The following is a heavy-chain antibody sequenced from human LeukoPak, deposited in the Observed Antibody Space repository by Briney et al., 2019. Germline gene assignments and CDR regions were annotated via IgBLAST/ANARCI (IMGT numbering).Heavy chain of an antibody. Sequence: GASVKVSCKASGYTFTGYYMHWVRQAPGQGLEWMGWSNPNSGGTNYAQKFQGRVTMTRDTSITTAYMELNRLTSDDTAVYYCARDVSRDGYNSHDHWGQGTLVTVSS. D-gene: IGHD5-24*01. CDR3: ARDVSRDGYNSHDH. CDR1: GYTFTGYY. J-gene: IGHJ4*02. V-gene: IGHV1-2*02. CDR2: SNPNSGGT.